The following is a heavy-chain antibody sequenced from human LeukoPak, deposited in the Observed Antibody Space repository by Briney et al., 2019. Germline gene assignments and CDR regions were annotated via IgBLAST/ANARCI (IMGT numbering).Heavy chain of an antibody. Sequence: GGSLRLSCAASGFTFSSYSMNWVRQAPGKGLEWVSSISSSSSYIYYADSVKGRFTISRDNAKNSLYLQMNSLRAEDTAMYYCALSHDIVGGTTGFDYWGQGTLVTVSS. CDR3: ALSHDIVGGTTGFDY. J-gene: IGHJ4*02. V-gene: IGHV3-21*01. D-gene: IGHD1-26*01. CDR2: ISSSSSYI. CDR1: GFTFSSYS.